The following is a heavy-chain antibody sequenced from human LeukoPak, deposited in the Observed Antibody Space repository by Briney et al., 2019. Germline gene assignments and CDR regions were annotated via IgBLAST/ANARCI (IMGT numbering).Heavy chain of an antibody. Sequence: SETLSLTCTVSGGSISSSSYYWGWIRQPPGKGLECIGSVYYSGNTYYNPSLKSRVTISVDTSKNQFSLKLSSVTAADTAVYYCARAVTSSSSWYKWVNWFDPWGQGTLVTVSS. CDR1: GGSISSSSYY. J-gene: IGHJ5*02. CDR3: ARAVTSSSSWYKWVNWFDP. CDR2: VYYSGNT. D-gene: IGHD6-13*01. V-gene: IGHV4-39*07.